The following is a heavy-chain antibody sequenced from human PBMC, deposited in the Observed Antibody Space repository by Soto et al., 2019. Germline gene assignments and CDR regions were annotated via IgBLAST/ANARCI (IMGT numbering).Heavy chain of an antibody. CDR3: AKERSGSFPPGNYGLDV. V-gene: IGHV3-9*01. D-gene: IGHD1-26*01. CDR2: INWGSTSI. CDR1: GFIFDNFA. J-gene: IGHJ6*02. Sequence: EAQLVESGGGLVQPGRSLRLSCAASGFIFDNFAMHWVRQAPGKGLEWVSGINWGSTSIGYADSVKGRFTISRDNAKNALYLQMNSLPPEDTAIYYCAKERSGSFPPGNYGLDVWGQGTTVIVS.